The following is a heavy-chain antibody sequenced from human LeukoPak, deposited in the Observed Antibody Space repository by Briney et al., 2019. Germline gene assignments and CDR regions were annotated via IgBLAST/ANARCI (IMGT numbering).Heavy chain of an antibody. V-gene: IGHV3-33*03. CDR3: AKDLGRSLYYYGMDV. Sequence: PGGSLRLSCAASGLNLSSYAMHWVRQAPGKGLEWVAVIWYDGTRTYYAESVKGRFTISRDNPKNTVYLQMNSLRVEDTAVYYCAKDLGRSLYYYGMDVWGQGTTVTVSS. J-gene: IGHJ6*02. CDR2: IWYDGTRT. D-gene: IGHD7-27*01. CDR1: GLNLSSYA.